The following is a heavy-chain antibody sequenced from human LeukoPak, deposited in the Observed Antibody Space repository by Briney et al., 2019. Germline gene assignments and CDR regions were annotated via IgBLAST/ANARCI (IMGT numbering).Heavy chain of an antibody. J-gene: IGHJ4*02. CDR2: IYPGDSDT. D-gene: IGHD3-3*01. CDR3: ARQNDFRLDY. V-gene: IGHV5-51*01. CDR1: GYSFTSYW. Sequence: GESLKISCKGSGYSFTSYWIGWVRQMPGKGLEWMGIIYPGDSDTRYSPSLQGQVTISVDTSIGTAYLQWSSLKASDTAVYYCARQNDFRLDYWGQGTLVTVSS.